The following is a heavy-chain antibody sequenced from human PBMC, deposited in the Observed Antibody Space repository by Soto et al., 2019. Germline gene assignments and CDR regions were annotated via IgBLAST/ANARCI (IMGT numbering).Heavy chain of an antibody. D-gene: IGHD6-6*01. Sequence: QVQLVQSGAEVKEPGASVKISCKGSGYTFTNFYIHWVRQAPGQGLELMGIVNTNGGSTNYAQNFTGSITISRDTSTITVYMDLSSLRSEDTAVYYCARGLASGDYWGQGTLVTVSS. V-gene: IGHV1-46*01. CDR2: VNTNGGST. J-gene: IGHJ4*02. CDR3: ARGLASGDY. CDR1: GYTFTNFY.